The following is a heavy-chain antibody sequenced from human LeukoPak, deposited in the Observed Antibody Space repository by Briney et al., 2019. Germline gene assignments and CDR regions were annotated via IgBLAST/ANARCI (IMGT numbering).Heavy chain of an antibody. V-gene: IGHV3-23*01. CDR3: ARIPRGEQLFDY. CDR2: ISGSGGST. Sequence: PGGSLRLSCAASGFTFSSYAMSWVRQAPGKGLEWVSAISGSGGSTYYADSVKGRFTISRDNSKNTLYLQMNSLRAEDTAVYYCARIPRGEQLFDYWGQGTLVTVSS. CDR1: GFTFSSYA. D-gene: IGHD1/OR15-1a*01. J-gene: IGHJ4*02.